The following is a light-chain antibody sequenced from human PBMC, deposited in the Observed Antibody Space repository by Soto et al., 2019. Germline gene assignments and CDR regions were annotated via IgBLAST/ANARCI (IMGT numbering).Light chain of an antibody. CDR2: GAS. Sequence: EIVMTQSPATLSVSPGGRATLACIASQSISDTLAWYQQKAGQAPRLLIHGASTRATGLPARLSGSGCGKDLTLTISSLQSEDFAVYYCQQYNNWPWTFGQGTKVDI. CDR3: QQYNNWPWT. CDR1: QSISDT. V-gene: IGKV3-15*01. J-gene: IGKJ1*01.